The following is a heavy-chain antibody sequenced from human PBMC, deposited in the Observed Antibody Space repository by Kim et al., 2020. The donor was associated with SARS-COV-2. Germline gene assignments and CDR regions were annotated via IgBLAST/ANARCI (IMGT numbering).Heavy chain of an antibody. V-gene: IGHV1-46*01. CDR3: ARGPRSCSSTSCYLREYFQH. CDR1: GYTFTSYY. D-gene: IGHD2-2*01. Sequence: ASVKVSCKASGYTFTSYYMHWVRQAPGQGLEWMGIINPSGGSTSYAQKFQGRVTMTRDTSTSTVYMELSSLRSEDTAVYYCARGPRSCSSTSCYLREYFQHWGQGTLVTVSS. J-gene: IGHJ1*01. CDR2: INPSGGST.